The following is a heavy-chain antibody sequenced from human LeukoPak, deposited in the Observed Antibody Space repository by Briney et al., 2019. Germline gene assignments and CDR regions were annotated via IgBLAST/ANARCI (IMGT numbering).Heavy chain of an antibody. V-gene: IGHV3-23*01. Sequence: GGSLRLSCTASGFTFSSYWMDWVRQAPGKGLEWVSAISGSGGSTYYADSVKGRFTISRDNSKNTLYLQMNSLRAEDTAVYYCAKLESDRYFDWLLRYFDYWGQGTLVTVSS. D-gene: IGHD3-9*01. CDR1: GFTFSSYW. J-gene: IGHJ4*02. CDR2: ISGSGGST. CDR3: AKLESDRYFDWLLRYFDY.